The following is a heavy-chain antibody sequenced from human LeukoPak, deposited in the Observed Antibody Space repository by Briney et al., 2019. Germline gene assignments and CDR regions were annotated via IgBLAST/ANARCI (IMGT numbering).Heavy chain of an antibody. Sequence: PGGSLRLSCAASAFVSSDFAFHWVRQAPGKGLDCVAYIRYDGSDKYYADSVKGRFTISRDDSKTTLFLQMNSLRDEDTAVYYCVRSQGRGWYDLYFEVWGQGSLITVSS. CDR1: AFVSSDFA. V-gene: IGHV3-30*02. CDR2: IRYDGSDK. J-gene: IGHJ4*02. CDR3: VRSQGRGWYDLYFEV. D-gene: IGHD6-19*01.